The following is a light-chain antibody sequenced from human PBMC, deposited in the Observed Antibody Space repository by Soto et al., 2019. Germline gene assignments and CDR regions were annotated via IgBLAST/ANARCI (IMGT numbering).Light chain of an antibody. Sequence: QSVLTQSPSASASLGASVKLTCTLSSGHSSYAIAWHQQQPEKGPRYLMKLNSDGSYNKGDGIPDRFSGSSSGAERYLTISSLQSEDEADYYCQTWGTGIHLFGTGTKLTVL. CDR2: LNSDGSY. CDR3: QTWGTGIHL. V-gene: IGLV4-69*01. J-gene: IGLJ1*01. CDR1: SGHSSYA.